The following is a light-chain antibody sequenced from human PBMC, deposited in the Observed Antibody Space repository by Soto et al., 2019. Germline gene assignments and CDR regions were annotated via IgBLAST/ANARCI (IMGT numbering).Light chain of an antibody. Sequence: GDRVTITFRASQSISSWLAWYQQKPGKAPKFLIYDASNLESGVPSRFSGSGSGTEFTLTISSLQPDDFATYYCQQYSSYWTFGQGTKVYIK. V-gene: IGKV1-5*01. J-gene: IGKJ1*01. CDR3: QQYSSYWT. CDR2: DAS. CDR1: QSISSW.